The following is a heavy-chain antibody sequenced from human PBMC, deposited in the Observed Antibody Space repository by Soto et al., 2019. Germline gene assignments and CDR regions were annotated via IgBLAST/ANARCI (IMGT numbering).Heavy chain of an antibody. V-gene: IGHV1-69*01. CDR1: GGTFSSYA. CDR2: IIPIFGTA. CDR3: ARASSSSSEEKYYYGMDV. D-gene: IGHD6-6*01. Sequence: QVQLVQSGAEVKKPGSSVKVSCKAPGGTFSSYAISWVRQAPGQGLEWMGGIIPIFGTANYAQKFQGRVTITADESTSTAYMELSSLRSEDTALYYCARASSSSSEEKYYYGMDVWGQGTTVTVSS. J-gene: IGHJ6*02.